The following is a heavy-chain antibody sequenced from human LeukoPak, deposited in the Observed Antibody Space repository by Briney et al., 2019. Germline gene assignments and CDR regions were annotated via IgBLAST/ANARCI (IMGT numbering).Heavy chain of an antibody. Sequence: AGGSLRLSCAASGFTFRSYAMSWVRQAPGKGLEWVSGITDSDSGTYYADSVKGRFTISRDNSKNTLYLQMNSQRAEDTAVYYCAKAYGYSSSWTSNYYFYGLDVWGQGTTVTVSS. V-gene: IGHV3-23*01. CDR2: ITDSDSGT. CDR1: GFTFRSYA. CDR3: AKAYGYSSSWTSNYYFYGLDV. D-gene: IGHD6-13*01. J-gene: IGHJ6*02.